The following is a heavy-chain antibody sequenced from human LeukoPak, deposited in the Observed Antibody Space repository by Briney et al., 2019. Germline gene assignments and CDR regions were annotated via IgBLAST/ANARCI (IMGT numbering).Heavy chain of an antibody. CDR1: GYSFTSHY. D-gene: IGHD3-16*01. Sequence: GASVKVSCKASGYSFTSHYMHWVRQAPGQGLEWMGLINPRGTATGYAESFRGRLTLTRDLSTSTDYMELSSLRSDDTAVYFCARDTSEGDYAWWFDPWGQGTLVTVAS. J-gene: IGHJ5*02. CDR2: INPRGTAT. CDR3: ARDTSEGDYAWWFDP. V-gene: IGHV1-46*01.